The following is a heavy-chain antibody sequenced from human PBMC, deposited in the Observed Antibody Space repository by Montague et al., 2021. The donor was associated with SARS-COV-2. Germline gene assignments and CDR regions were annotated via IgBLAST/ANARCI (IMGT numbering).Heavy chain of an antibody. CDR3: ARRGYTGSDYFDY. Sequence: SETLSLTCSVSGVSISSGFYRAWIRQSPGKGPEWIGTVYHSGYTQYNPSLEGRVTVSIDTSKNQFSLTVTSVTAADTAVYFCARRGYTGSDYFDYWGQGTLVTVSS. D-gene: IGHD5-12*01. J-gene: IGHJ4*02. V-gene: IGHV4-38-2*01. CDR2: VYHSGYT. CDR1: GVSISSGFY.